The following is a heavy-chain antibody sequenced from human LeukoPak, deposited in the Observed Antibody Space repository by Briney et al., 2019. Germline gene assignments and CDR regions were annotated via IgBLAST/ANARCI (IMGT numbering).Heavy chain of an antibody. D-gene: IGHD6-13*01. CDR1: GFTFSSYG. CDR2: ISYDGSNK. J-gene: IGHJ4*02. CDR3: AKAWAAAGSLSLLFDY. V-gene: IGHV3-30*18. Sequence: GGSLRLSCAASGFTFSSYGMHWVRQAPGKGLEWVAVISYDGSNKYYADSVKGRFTISRDNSKNTLYPQMNSLRAEDTAVYYCAKAWAAAGSLSLLFDYWGQGTLVTVSS.